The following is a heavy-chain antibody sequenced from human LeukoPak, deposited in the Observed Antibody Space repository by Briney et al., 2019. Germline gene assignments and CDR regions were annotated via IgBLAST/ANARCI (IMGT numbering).Heavy chain of an antibody. CDR2: ISGSGGNT. CDR1: GYTFSTYD. J-gene: IGHJ4*02. D-gene: IGHD6-13*01. CDR3: AKTPGITAAGPDY. Sequence: GRSLRLSCAASGYTFSTYDMSWVRQAPGKGLEWVSGISGSGGNTYYADSVRGRFTISRDYSKNTLYLQMNSLRAEDTAVYYCAKTPGITAAGPDYWGQGTLVTVSS. V-gene: IGHV3-23*01.